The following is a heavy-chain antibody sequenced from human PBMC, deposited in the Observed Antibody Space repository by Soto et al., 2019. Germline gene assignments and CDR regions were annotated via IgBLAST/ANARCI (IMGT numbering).Heavy chain of an antibody. CDR3: TTGLSNGYYNFDY. Sequence: GGSLRLSCAASGLTFSSYAMSWVRQAPGRGLEWVGRIKREADGGTTDYAAPVKGRLTISRDDSKNTLYLRMNSLKTEDTAVYCCTTGLSNGYYNFDYWGQGTPVTVSS. CDR2: IKREADGGTT. V-gene: IGHV3-15*01. D-gene: IGHD3-22*01. J-gene: IGHJ4*02. CDR1: GLTFSSYA.